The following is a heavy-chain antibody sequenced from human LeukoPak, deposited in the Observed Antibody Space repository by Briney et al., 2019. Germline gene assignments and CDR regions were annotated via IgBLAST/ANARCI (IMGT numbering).Heavy chain of an antibody. J-gene: IGHJ1*01. D-gene: IGHD2-15*01. CDR1: GYTFTSYY. V-gene: IGHV1-46*03. CDR3: ARDFSCSGGSCYPRIEVDFQH. Sequence: ASVKVSCKASGYTFTSYYMHWVRHAPGQGLEWMGIINPSGGSTSYAQKLQGRVTMTRDTSTSTVYMELSSLRSEDTAVYYCARDFSCSGGSCYPRIEVDFQHWGQGTLVTVSS. CDR2: INPSGGST.